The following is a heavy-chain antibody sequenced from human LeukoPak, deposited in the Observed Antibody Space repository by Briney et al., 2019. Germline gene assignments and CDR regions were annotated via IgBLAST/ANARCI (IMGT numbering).Heavy chain of an antibody. D-gene: IGHD3-22*01. CDR3: ARGPRRITMIVVVIHNRGYYFDY. Sequence: SETLSLTCTVSGGSISSSSYYWGWIRQPPGKGLEWIGSIYYSGSTYYNPSLKSRVTISVDTSKNQFSLKLSSVTAADTAVYYCARGPRRITMIVVVIHNRGYYFDYWGQGTLVTVSS. CDR1: GGSISSSSYY. J-gene: IGHJ4*02. CDR2: IYYSGST. V-gene: IGHV4-39*01.